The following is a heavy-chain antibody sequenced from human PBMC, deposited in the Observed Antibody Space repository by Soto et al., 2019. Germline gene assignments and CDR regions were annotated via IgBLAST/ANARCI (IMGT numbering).Heavy chain of an antibody. CDR2: IYYSGST. V-gene: IGHV4-59*08. Sequence: ASETLSLTCTVSGGSISSYYWSWIRQPPGKGLEWIGYIYYSGSTNYNPSLKSRVTISVDTSKNQFSLKLSSVTAADTAVYYCARRDPYYYYMDVWGKGTTVTVSS. CDR1: GGSISSYY. CDR3: ARRDPYYYYMDV. J-gene: IGHJ6*03.